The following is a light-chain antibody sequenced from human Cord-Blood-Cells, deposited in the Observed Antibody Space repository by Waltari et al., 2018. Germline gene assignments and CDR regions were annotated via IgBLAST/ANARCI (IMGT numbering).Light chain of an antibody. CDR3: AAWDDSLRV. CDR1: SSNIGSNY. CDR2: RNS. J-gene: IGLJ3*02. V-gene: IGLV1-47*01. Sequence: QSVLTQPPSASGTPGQRVTISCSGSSSNIGSNYVYWYQQPPGTAPKLLIYRNSQRPSGVPDRFSGSKSGTSASLAISGLRSEDEADYYCAAWDDSLRVFGGGTKLTVL.